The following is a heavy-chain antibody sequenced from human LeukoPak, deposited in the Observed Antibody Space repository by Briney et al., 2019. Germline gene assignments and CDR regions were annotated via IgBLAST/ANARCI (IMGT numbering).Heavy chain of an antibody. CDR1: GFTFNNYW. CDR3: ARVASRDYFDY. Sequence: GGSLRLSCAASGFTFNNYWMSWVRQAPGKGLEWVANIKQDGREKYYVDSVKGRFTISRDNAKNSLYLQMHSLRAEDTAVYYCARVASRDYFDYWGQGTLVTVSS. CDR2: IKQDGREK. D-gene: IGHD6-19*01. J-gene: IGHJ4*02. V-gene: IGHV3-7*01.